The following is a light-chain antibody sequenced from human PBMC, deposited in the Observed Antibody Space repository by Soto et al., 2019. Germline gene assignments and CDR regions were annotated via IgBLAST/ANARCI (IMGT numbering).Light chain of an antibody. Sequence: QTVVNQEPSLTVSPGGTVTLTCASSTGAVTTGNYPSWFQQKPGQAPTTLIYTTNSRHSWTPARFSGSLLGGKAALTLSGVQPEDEADYYCLLYYGGAHLVFGGGTKLTVL. J-gene: IGLJ2*01. CDR3: LLYYGGAHLV. CDR1: TGAVTTGNY. CDR2: TTN. V-gene: IGLV7-43*01.